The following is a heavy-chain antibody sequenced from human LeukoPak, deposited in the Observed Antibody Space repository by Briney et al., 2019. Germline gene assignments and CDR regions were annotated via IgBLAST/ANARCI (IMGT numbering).Heavy chain of an antibody. V-gene: IGHV3-53*01. CDR1: GFTVSSNY. J-gene: IGHJ4*01. D-gene: IGHD6-13*01. CDR3: AKVASSRWYAGDY. Sequence: GGSLRLSCAASGFTVSSNYMSWVRQAPGKGLEWVSVIYSGGSTYYADSVKGRFTISRDNSKNTLYLQMNSLRAEDTAVYYCAKVASSRWYAGDYWGQGTLVNGSS. CDR2: IYSGGST.